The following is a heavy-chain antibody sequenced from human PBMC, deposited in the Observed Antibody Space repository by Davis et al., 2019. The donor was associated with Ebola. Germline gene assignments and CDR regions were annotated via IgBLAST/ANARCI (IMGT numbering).Heavy chain of an antibody. V-gene: IGHV5-51*01. CDR3: ARKGGGGGRFTSFDF. Sequence: GESLKISCKGSGYNFRDYWIVWVRQMPGKGLEWMGNIYPGDSDTRYSPSFQGQVTLSADKSITTAYLQWRSLKASDTAMYSCARKGGGGGRFTSFDFWGQGTLVTVSS. CDR2: IYPGDSDT. CDR1: GYNFRDYW. J-gene: IGHJ4*02. D-gene: IGHD1-26*01.